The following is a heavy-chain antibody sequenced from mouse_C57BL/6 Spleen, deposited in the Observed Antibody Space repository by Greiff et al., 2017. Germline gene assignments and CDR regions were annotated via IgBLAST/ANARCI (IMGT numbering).Heavy chain of an antibody. D-gene: IGHD1-1*01. CDR2: INPNNGGT. Sequence: VQLQQSGPELVKPGASVKISCKASGYTFTDYYMNWVKQSHGKSLEWIGDINPNNGGTSYNQKFKGKATLTVDKSSSTAYMELRSLTSEDSAVYYCARSSIYYYGSSFDYWGQGTTLTVSS. J-gene: IGHJ2*01. V-gene: IGHV1-26*01. CDR1: GYTFTDYY. CDR3: ARSSIYYYGSSFDY.